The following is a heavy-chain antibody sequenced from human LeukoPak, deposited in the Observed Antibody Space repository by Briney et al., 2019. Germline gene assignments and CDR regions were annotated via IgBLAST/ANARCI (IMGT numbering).Heavy chain of an antibody. V-gene: IGHV4-34*01. D-gene: IGHD2-2*01. CDR1: GGSFSGYY. Sequence: SETLSLTCAVYGGSFSGYYWSWIRQPPGKGLEWIGEINHSGSTNYNPSLKSRVTISVDTSKNQFSLELSSVTAADTAVYYCARPRIRSGIVVVPAATGLDVWGQGTTVTVSS. CDR2: INHSGST. CDR3: ARPRIRSGIVVVPAATGLDV. J-gene: IGHJ6*02.